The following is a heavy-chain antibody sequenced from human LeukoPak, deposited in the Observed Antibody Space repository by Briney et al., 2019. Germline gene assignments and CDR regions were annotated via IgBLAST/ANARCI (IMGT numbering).Heavy chain of an antibody. Sequence: SETLSLTCTVSGGSTSSSSYYWGWIRQPPGKGLEWIGSIYYSGSTYYNPSLKSRVTISVDTSKNQFSLKLSSVTAADTAVYYCARHLGVVVTFDYWGQGTLVTVSS. CDR1: GGSTSSSSYY. CDR3: ARHLGVVVTFDY. CDR2: IYYSGST. V-gene: IGHV4-39*01. J-gene: IGHJ4*02. D-gene: IGHD3-22*01.